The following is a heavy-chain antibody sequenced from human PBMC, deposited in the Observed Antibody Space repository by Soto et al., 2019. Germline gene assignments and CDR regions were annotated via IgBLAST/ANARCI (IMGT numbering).Heavy chain of an antibody. CDR3: ARHLSVVVTSYYMDV. CDR1: GGSISSSSYY. V-gene: IGHV4-39*01. Sequence: SETLSLTCTVSGGSISSSSYYWGWIRQPPGKGLEWIGSIYYSGSTYYNPSLKSRVTISVDTSKNQFSLKLSSVTAADTAVYYCARHLSVVVTSYYMDVWGKGPTVTVSS. CDR2: IYYSGST. D-gene: IGHD2-21*02. J-gene: IGHJ6*03.